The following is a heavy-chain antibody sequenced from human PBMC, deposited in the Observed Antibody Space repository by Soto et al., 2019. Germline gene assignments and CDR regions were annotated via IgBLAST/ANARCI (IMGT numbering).Heavy chain of an antibody. V-gene: IGHV3-30*18. CDR2: ISYDGSNK. Sequence: QVQLVECGGGVVQPGRSLRLTCAASGFTLSSYGMHWVRQAPGKGLEWVALISYDGSNKYYADSVKGRFTISRDNSKNTLYLQMNSLRTEDTAVYYCAKDLGHGGRGAFDIWGQGTMVTVSS. CDR1: GFTLSSYG. D-gene: IGHD7-27*01. J-gene: IGHJ3*02. CDR3: AKDLGHGGRGAFDI.